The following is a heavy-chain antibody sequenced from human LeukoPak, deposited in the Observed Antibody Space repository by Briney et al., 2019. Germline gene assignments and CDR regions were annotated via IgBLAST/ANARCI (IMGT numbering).Heavy chain of an antibody. CDR3: ARSGEWSHYYFYMDV. CDR1: GGPTNSYY. D-gene: IGHD3-10*01. V-gene: IGHV4-4*07. CDR2: IYSTGST. Sequence: SETLSLTCTVSGGPTNSYYWSWIRQPAGKGLEWIGRIYSTGSTNYNPSLRSRVNMSLDTSKNHFSLTLNSVTAADTAVYYCARSGEWSHYYFYMDVWGKGTTVIVSS. J-gene: IGHJ6*03.